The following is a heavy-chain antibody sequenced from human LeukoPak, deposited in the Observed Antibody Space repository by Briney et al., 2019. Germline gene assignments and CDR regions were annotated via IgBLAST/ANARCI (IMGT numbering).Heavy chain of an antibody. J-gene: IGHJ4*02. CDR2: ISSSSSYI. Sequence: GGSLRLSCAASGFTFSSYSMNWVRQAPGKGLEWVSSISSSSSYIYYADSVKGRFTISRDNAKNSLYLQMNSLRAGDTAVYYCARDGTGYSKYYFDYWGQGTLVTVSS. D-gene: IGHD3/OR15-3a*01. V-gene: IGHV3-21*01. CDR1: GFTFSSYS. CDR3: ARDGTGYSKYYFDY.